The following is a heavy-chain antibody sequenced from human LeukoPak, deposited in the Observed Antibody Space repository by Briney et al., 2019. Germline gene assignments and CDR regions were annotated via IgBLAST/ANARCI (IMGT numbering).Heavy chain of an antibody. Sequence: GESLKISCKGSGYSFTSYWISWVRQMPGKGLEWMGRIDPSDSYTNYSPSFQGHVTISADKSISTAYLQWSSLKASDTAMYYCQGGGGGSFDYWGQGTLVTVSS. D-gene: IGHD3-16*01. J-gene: IGHJ4*02. CDR3: QGGGGGSFDY. CDR2: IDPSDSYT. V-gene: IGHV5-10-1*01. CDR1: GYSFTSYW.